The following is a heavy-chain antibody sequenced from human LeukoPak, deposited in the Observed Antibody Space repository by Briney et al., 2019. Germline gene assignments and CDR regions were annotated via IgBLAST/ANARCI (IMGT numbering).Heavy chain of an antibody. Sequence: GGSLRLSCAASGFTVSSNYMSWVRQAPGKGLEWVSVIYSGGSTYYADSVKGRFTISRDNSKNTLYLQMNSLRAEDTAVYYCARVQFYYYYGMDVSGQGTTVTVSS. CDR2: IYSGGST. D-gene: IGHD5-24*01. V-gene: IGHV3-53*01. J-gene: IGHJ6*02. CDR1: GFTVSSNY. CDR3: ARVQFYYYYGMDV.